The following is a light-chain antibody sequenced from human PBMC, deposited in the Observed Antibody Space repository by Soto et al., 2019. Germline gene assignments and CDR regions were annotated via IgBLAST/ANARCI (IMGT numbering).Light chain of an antibody. V-gene: IGLV3-21*02. CDR2: DDR. Sequence: SYELTQPPSVSLAPGQTASITCGGNNIGSKSVHWYQQKPGQAPVLVVYDDRDRPSGIPERFSGSNSGNTATLTISRVEAGDEADYYCQVWDSTSDVVFGGGTKSPS. CDR3: QVWDSTSDVV. CDR1: NIGSKS. J-gene: IGLJ2*01.